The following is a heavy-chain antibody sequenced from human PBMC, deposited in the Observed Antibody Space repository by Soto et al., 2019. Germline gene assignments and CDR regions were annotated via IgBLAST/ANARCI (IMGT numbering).Heavy chain of an antibody. D-gene: IGHD4-17*01. CDR3: AGSGYGGNDYYYYYGMDV. CDR1: GYTFASYG. CDR2: ISAYNGNT. V-gene: IGHV1-18*01. J-gene: IGHJ6*01. Sequence: ASVKVSCKASGYTFASYGISWVRQAPGQGLEWMGWISAYNGNTNYAQKLQGRVTMTTDTSTSTAYMELRSLRSDDTAVYYCAGSGYGGNDYYYYYGMDVWGQGTAVTVSS.